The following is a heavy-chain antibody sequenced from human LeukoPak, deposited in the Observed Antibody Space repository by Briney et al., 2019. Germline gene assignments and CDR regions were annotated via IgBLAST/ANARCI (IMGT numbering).Heavy chain of an antibody. CDR3: ARQGIVVVPAADY. D-gene: IGHD2-2*01. CDR2: MFYSGNT. V-gene: IGHV4-4*07. Sequence: SETLSLTCTVSGASITSYHWSWIRQPAGKGLEWIGRMFYSGNTDYNPSLKSRLTMSIDTSKNQFSLKLSSVTAADTAVYYCARQGIVVVPAADYWGQGTLVTVSS. J-gene: IGHJ4*02. CDR1: GASITSYH.